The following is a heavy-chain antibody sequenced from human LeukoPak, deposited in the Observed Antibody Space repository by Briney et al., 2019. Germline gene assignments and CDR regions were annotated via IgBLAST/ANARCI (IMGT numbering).Heavy chain of an antibody. CDR2: IKDDGGQK. CDR1: GFTFSRYW. J-gene: IGHJ4*02. Sequence: GGSLRLSCAPSGFTFSRYWMTWVRQTPGKGLEWVASIKDDGGQKYYVDSVKGRFTVSRDNAKNSAYLQMDSLRAEDTALYYCARDASRGFDTWGQGTQVTVSS. CDR3: ARDASRGFDT. V-gene: IGHV3-7*01. D-gene: IGHD5-24*01.